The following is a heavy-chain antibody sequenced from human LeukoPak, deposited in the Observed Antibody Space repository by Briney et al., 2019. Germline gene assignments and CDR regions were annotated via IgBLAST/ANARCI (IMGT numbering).Heavy chain of an antibody. J-gene: IGHJ3*02. D-gene: IGHD6-19*01. Sequence: GESLRLSCTASGFTFGDYAMNWVRQAPGKGLEWVSSISSSSRYIYYGDSVKGRFTISRDNAKNSLYLHMNSLRAEDTAVYYCARDSGYSSGWYADIWGQGTMVTVSS. CDR1: GFTFGDYA. CDR2: ISSSSRYI. CDR3: ARDSGYSSGWYADI. V-gene: IGHV3-21*01.